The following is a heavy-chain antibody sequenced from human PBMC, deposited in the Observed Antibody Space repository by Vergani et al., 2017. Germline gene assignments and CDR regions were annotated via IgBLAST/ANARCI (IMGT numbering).Heavy chain of an antibody. CDR2: IYYSGST. CDR1: GGSISSGGYY. Sequence: QVQLQESGPGLVKPSQTLSLTCTVSGGSISSGGYYWSWIRQPPGKGLEWIGYIYYSGSTNYNPSLKSRVTISVDTSKNQFSLKLSSVTAADTAVYYCARDQVTSSGWYGGFDYWGQGTLVTVSS. J-gene: IGHJ4*02. D-gene: IGHD6-19*01. V-gene: IGHV4-61*08. CDR3: ARDQVTSSGWYGGFDY.